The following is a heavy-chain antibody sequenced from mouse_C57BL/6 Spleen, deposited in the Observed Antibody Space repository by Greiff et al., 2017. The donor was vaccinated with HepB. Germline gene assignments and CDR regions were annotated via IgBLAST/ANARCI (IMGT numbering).Heavy chain of an antibody. CDR2: IDPETGGT. Sequence: VQLQQSGAELVRPGASVTLSCKASGYTFTDYEMHWVKQTPVHGLEWIGAIDPETGGTAYNQKFKGKAILTADKSSSTAYMELRSLTSEDSAVYYCTRRGYDSSYRAMDYWGQGTSVTVSS. CDR1: GYTFTDYE. D-gene: IGHD1-1*01. V-gene: IGHV1-15*01. CDR3: TRRGYDSSYRAMDY. J-gene: IGHJ4*01.